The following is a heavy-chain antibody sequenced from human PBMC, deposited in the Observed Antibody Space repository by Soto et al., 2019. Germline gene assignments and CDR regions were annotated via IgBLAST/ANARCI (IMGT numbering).Heavy chain of an antibody. Sequence: SQTLSLTCAISGDSVSGNSAAWNWIRQSPSRGLEWLGRTYYRSKWYYDYAVSVKSRITINPDTSKNQFSLQLTSVTPEDTGINYCARGGYSSSWLQDVWGQGTTVTVSS. CDR3: ARGGYSSSWLQDV. CDR1: GDSVSGNSAA. D-gene: IGHD6-13*01. V-gene: IGHV6-1*01. J-gene: IGHJ6*02. CDR2: TYYRSKWYY.